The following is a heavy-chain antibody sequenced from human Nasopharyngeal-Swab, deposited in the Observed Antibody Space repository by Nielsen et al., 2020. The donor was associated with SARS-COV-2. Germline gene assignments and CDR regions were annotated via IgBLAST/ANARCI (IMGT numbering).Heavy chain of an antibody. CDR3: ARIRSSYYRSGFPVGY. D-gene: IGHD3-22*01. CDR2: MSSSGSNI. Sequence: GGTLRLSCAASGFTFSDYYVSWIRQATGAGLEWVSYMSSSGSNIYYADSVKGRFTISRDNAKNSLYLHMNSLRAEDTAVYYCARIRSSYYRSGFPVGYWGQGTLVTVSS. CDR1: GFTFSDYY. V-gene: IGHV3-11*01. J-gene: IGHJ4*02.